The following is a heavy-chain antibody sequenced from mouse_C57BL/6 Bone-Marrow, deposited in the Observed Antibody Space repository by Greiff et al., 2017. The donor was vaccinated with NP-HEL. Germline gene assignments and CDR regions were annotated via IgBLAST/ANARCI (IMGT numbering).Heavy chain of an antibody. Sequence: QVQLQQPGAELVMPGASVKLSCKASGYTFTSYWMHWVKQRPGQGLEWIGEIDPSDSYTNYNQKFKGKSTLTVDKSSSTAYMQLSSLTSEDSAVYYCAREGLYYYGSSPFDYWGQRTTLTVSS. J-gene: IGHJ2*01. CDR1: GYTFTSYW. V-gene: IGHV1-69*01. CDR2: IDPSDSYT. D-gene: IGHD1-1*01. CDR3: AREGLYYYGSSPFDY.